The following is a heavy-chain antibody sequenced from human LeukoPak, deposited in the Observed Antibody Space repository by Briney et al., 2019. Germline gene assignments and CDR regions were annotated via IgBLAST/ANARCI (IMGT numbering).Heavy chain of an antibody. J-gene: IGHJ4*02. Sequence: SETLSPTCAVSGGSISSGGYSWSWIRRPPGKGLEWIGYIYHSGSTYYNPSLKSRVTISVDRSKNQFSLKLSSVTAADTAVYYCASDRTGAFDYWGQGTLVTVSS. CDR2: IYHSGST. CDR1: GGSISSGGYS. V-gene: IGHV4-30-2*01. CDR3: ASDRTGAFDY. D-gene: IGHD1-1*01.